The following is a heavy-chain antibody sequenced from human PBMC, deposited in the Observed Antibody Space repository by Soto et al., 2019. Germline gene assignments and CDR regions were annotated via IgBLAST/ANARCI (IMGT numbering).Heavy chain of an antibody. CDR2: ISAYNGNT. V-gene: IGHV1-18*01. D-gene: IGHD3-3*01. CDR3: ARDVNRRFQPWYFDL. Sequence: QVQLVQAGAEVKKPGASVKVSCKASGYTFTIYGISWVRQAPGQWLEWMGCISAYNGNTNYAQKLQGRVTMTTDTSQSKAYMELRSLRSDDTAGYYCARDVNRRFQPWYFDLWGGGTLVTVSS. J-gene: IGHJ2*01. CDR1: GYTFTIYG.